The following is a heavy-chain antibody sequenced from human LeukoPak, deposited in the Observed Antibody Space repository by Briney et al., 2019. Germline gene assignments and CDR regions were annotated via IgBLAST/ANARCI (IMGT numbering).Heavy chain of an antibody. D-gene: IGHD2-2*01. CDR3: ARDGYCSSTSCYRGGNYYYGMDV. J-gene: IGHJ6*04. CDR1: GGTFSSCA. CDR2: IIPIFGTA. V-gene: IGHV1-69*13. Sequence: SVKVSCKASGGTFSSCAISWVRQAPGQGLEWMGGIIPIFGTANYAQKFQGRVTITADESTSTAYMELSSLRSEDTAVYYCARDGYCSSTSCYRGGNYYYGMDVWGKGTTVTVSS.